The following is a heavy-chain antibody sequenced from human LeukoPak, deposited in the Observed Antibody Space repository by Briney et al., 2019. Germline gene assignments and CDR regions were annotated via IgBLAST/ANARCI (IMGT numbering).Heavy chain of an antibody. Sequence: SETLSLTCTVSGGSISSSSYYWGWIRQPPGKGLEWIGSIYYSGSTYYNPSLKSRVTISVDTSKNQFSLKLSSVTAADTAVYYCARVLWDSVYGSGSYYHDYWGQGTLVTVSS. CDR3: ARVLWDSVYGSGSYYHDY. V-gene: IGHV4-39*07. D-gene: IGHD3-10*01. CDR2: IYYSGST. CDR1: GGSISSSSYY. J-gene: IGHJ4*02.